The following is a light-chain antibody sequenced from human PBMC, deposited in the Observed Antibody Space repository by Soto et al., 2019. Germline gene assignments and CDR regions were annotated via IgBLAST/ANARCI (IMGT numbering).Light chain of an antibody. V-gene: IGLV2-8*01. J-gene: IGLJ1*01. CDR2: EVI. CDR1: SSDVGGYKY. Sequence: QSALTQPPSASGSPGQSVTISCTGTSSDVGGYKYVSWYQQHPGKAPKLMIYEVIKRPSGVPDRFSGSKSGNTASLTVSGLQAEDEGDYYCSSYAGSNNYVFGTGTKVTVL. CDR3: SSYAGSNNYV.